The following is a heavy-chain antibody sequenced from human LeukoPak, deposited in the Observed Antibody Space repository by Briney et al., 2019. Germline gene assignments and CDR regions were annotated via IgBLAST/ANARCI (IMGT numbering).Heavy chain of an antibody. V-gene: IGHV1-8*03. Sequence: ASVKVSCKASGYTFTSYDINWVRQATGQRLEWMGWMNTNRGITDYAQKFQGRVTITRNTSISTAYIELSSLRSEDTAVYYCARGGGSGNRRRYYFDYWGQGTLVTVSS. D-gene: IGHD3-10*01. CDR2: MNTNRGIT. CDR3: ARGGGSGNRRRYYFDY. J-gene: IGHJ4*02. CDR1: GYTFTSYD.